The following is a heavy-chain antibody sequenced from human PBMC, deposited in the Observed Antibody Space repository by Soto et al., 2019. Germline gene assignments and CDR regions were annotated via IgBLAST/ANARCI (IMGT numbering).Heavy chain of an antibody. CDR1: GFNFSSYV. CDR2: ILSDGSNK. CDR3: ARERITRDDY. V-gene: IGHV3-30-3*01. J-gene: IGHJ4*02. D-gene: IGHD1-20*01. Sequence: GGSLRLSCAASGFNFSSYVMHWVRQAPGKGLEWIAVILSDGSNKWYADSVKGRFTISRDNSKNTLYLQMNSLRVEDTAVYYCARERITRDDYWGQGTLVTVSS.